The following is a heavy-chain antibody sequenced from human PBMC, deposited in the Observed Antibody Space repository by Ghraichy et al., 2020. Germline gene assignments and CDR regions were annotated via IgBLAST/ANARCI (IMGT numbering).Heavy chain of an antibody. J-gene: IGHJ6*02. V-gene: IGHV4-39*01. CDR1: GGSISSSSYY. Sequence: SETLSLTCTVSGGSISSSSYYWGWIRQPPGKGLEWIGSIYYSGSTSYNPSLKSRVTISVDTSKNQFSLKLSSVTAADTALYYCARGGLTTLYGMDVWGQGTTVTVSS. D-gene: IGHD4-11*01. CDR2: IYYSGST. CDR3: ARGGLTTLYGMDV.